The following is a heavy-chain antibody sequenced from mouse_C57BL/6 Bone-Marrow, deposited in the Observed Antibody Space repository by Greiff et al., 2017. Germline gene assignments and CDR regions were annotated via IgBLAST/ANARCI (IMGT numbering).Heavy chain of an antibody. Sequence: VKLMESGPGLVAPSQSLSITCTVSGFSLTSYGVDWVRQPPGKGLEWLGVIWGGGSTNYNSALMSRLSISKDNSKSQVFLKMNSLQTDDTAMYYCAKRDYDGYYDYAMDYWGQGTSVTVSS. D-gene: IGHD2-3*01. CDR1: GFSLTSYG. V-gene: IGHV2-9*01. CDR2: IWGGGST. J-gene: IGHJ4*01. CDR3: AKRDYDGYYDYAMDY.